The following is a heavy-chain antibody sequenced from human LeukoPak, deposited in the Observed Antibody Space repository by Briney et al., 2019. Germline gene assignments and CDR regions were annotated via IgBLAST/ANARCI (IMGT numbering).Heavy chain of an antibody. V-gene: IGHV3-30*18. Sequence: GGSLRLSCAASGFTFSSYGMHWARQAPGKGLEWVAVILYDGSNKYYADSVKGRFTISRDNSKNTMYLQMNSLRAEDTALYYCAKASAGGQYYYYGMDVWGQGTTVTVSS. D-gene: IGHD3-10*01. CDR2: ILYDGSNK. CDR3: AKASAGGQYYYYGMDV. J-gene: IGHJ6*02. CDR1: GFTFSSYG.